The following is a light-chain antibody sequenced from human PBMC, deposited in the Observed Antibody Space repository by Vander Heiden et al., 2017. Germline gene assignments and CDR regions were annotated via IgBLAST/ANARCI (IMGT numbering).Light chain of an antibody. V-gene: IGLV2-8*01. CDR2: EVS. J-gene: IGLJ2*01. CDR3: SAYAGSNDL. Sequence: QSALTQPPSASGSPGPSVPISCTGTRSDVGGYNYVSWYQQHPGNAPKLMSYEVSNRPSRVPDRFSASKSGTTASLTVSGLQAEDEDDYYCSAYAGSNDLFGGGTKLTVL. CDR1: RSDVGGYNY.